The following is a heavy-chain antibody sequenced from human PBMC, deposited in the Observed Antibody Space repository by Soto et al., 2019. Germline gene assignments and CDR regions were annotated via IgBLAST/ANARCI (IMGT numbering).Heavy chain of an antibody. D-gene: IGHD1-1*01. J-gene: IGHJ6*02. CDR1: GFTFSSYS. CDR2: ISSSSSTI. V-gene: IGHV3-48*02. CDR3: ASTTGTGIYDYYGMDV. Sequence: PGGSLRLSCAASGFTFSSYSMNWVRQAPGKGLEWVSYISSSSSTIYYADSVKGRFTISRDNAKNSLYLQMNSLRDEDTAVYYCASTTGTGIYDYYGMDVWGQGTTVTVSS.